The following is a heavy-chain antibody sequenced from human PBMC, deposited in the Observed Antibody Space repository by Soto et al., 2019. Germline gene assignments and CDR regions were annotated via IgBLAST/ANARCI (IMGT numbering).Heavy chain of an antibody. J-gene: IGHJ2*01. CDR2: IYSGGST. D-gene: IGHD2-21*02. Sequence: KGLEWVSVIYSGGSTYYADSVKGRFTISRHNSKNTLYLQMNSLRAEDTAVYYFFFQSEDCIRGTVPVSAFLLNRSSDL. CDR3: FFQSEDCIRGTVPVSAFLLNRSSDL. V-gene: IGHV3-53*04.